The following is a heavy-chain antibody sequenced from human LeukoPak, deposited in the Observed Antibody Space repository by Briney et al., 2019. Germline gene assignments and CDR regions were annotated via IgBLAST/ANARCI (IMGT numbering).Heavy chain of an antibody. D-gene: IGHD6-6*01. J-gene: IGHJ4*02. Sequence: SETLSLTCTVSGGSLSSYYWSWLRQPAGKGLEWIGRIYTSGSTNYNPSLKSRVTISVDTSKNQFSLKLSSVTAADTAVYYCASAPSLRVAARAFDYWGQGALVTVSS. CDR3: ASAPSLRVAARAFDY. V-gene: IGHV4-4*07. CDR2: IYTSGST. CDR1: GGSLSSYY.